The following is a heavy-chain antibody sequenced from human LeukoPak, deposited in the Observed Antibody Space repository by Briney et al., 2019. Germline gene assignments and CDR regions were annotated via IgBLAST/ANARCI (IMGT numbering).Heavy chain of an antibody. D-gene: IGHD6-19*01. V-gene: IGHV3-23*01. CDR2: LSGSGITT. CDR3: AKGTYSSGWSYFDY. CDR1: GFTFSNSA. Sequence: GGSLRLSCAASGFTFSNSAMSWVRQAPGKGLEWVSTLSGSGITTYYADSVRGRFTISRDNSKNTLYLQMNSLRAEDTAVYYCAKGTYSSGWSYFDYWGHGTLVTVSS. J-gene: IGHJ4*01.